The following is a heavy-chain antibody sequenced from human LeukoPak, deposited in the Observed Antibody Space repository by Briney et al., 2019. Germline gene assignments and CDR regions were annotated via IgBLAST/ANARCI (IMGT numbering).Heavy chain of an antibody. CDR1: GFTFSSYS. V-gene: IGHV3-21*04. Sequence: GGSLRLSCAASGFTFSSYSMNWVRQAPGKGLEWVSSISSSSSYIYYADSVKGRFTISRDNAKNSLYLQMHSLRAEDTALYYCAKENYGDSYDAFDIWGQGTLVTVSS. D-gene: IGHD4-17*01. CDR2: ISSSSSYI. CDR3: AKENYGDSYDAFDI. J-gene: IGHJ3*02.